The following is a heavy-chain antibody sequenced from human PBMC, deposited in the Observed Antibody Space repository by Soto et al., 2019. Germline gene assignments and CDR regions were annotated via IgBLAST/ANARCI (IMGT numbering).Heavy chain of an antibody. CDR1: EFTFSTYA. CDR2: ISGSGGST. D-gene: IGHD6-13*01. J-gene: IGHJ4*02. Sequence: GGSLRLSCAASEFTFSTYAMSWVRQAPGKGLEWVSAISGSGGSTYYADSVKGRFTISRDTSKNTLYLQMNSLRAEDTALYYCAKSYSSNWYDYFDYWGQGTLVTVSS. CDR3: AKSYSSNWYDYFDY. V-gene: IGHV3-23*01.